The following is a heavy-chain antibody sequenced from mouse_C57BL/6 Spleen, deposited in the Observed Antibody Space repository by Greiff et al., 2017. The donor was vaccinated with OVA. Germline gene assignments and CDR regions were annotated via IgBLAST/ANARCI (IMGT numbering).Heavy chain of an antibody. CDR3: ARRFTTVVATNYYAMDY. Sequence: QVQLQQSGTELVKPGASVKLSCKASGYTFTSYWMHWVKQRPGQGLEWIGNINPSNGGTNYNEKFKSKATLTVDKSSSTAYMQLSSLTSEDSAVYYCARRFTTVVATNYYAMDYWGQGTSVTVSS. V-gene: IGHV1-53*01. J-gene: IGHJ4*01. CDR1: GYTFTSYW. CDR2: INPSNGGT. D-gene: IGHD1-1*01.